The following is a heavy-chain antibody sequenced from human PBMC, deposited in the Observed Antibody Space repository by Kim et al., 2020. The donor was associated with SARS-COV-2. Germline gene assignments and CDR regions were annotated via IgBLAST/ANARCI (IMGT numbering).Heavy chain of an antibody. CDR1: GSTFTSSA. V-gene: IGHV1-3*01. Sequence: ASVKVSCKASGSTFTSSALPFVPPAPSPLLYWMVWINAANCNTKYSQKFQGRVTITRDTSASTAYMELSSLRSEDTAVYYCARDHDSSSCYSGAFAIWGQGTIFTLSS. J-gene: IGHJ3*02. CDR2: INAANCNT. D-gene: IGHD6-13*01. CDR3: ARDHDSSSCYSGAFAI.